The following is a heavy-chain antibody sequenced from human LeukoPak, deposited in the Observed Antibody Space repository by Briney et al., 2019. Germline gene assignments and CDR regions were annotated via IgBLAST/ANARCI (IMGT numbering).Heavy chain of an antibody. D-gene: IGHD2-2*01. J-gene: IGHJ4*02. CDR1: GYSFSSYW. Sequence: GESLRISCTGSGYSFSSYWIGWVRQMPGKGLEWVGIIYPGDSDTRYSPPFQGQVTISADKSISTAYLQWSSLKASDTAMYYCARLVVVPAAMDYWGQGTLVTVSS. CDR2: IYPGDSDT. CDR3: ARLVVVPAAMDY. V-gene: IGHV5-51*01.